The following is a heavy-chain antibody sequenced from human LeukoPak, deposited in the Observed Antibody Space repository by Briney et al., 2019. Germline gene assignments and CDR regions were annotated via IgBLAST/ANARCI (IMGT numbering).Heavy chain of an antibody. J-gene: IGHJ3*02. Sequence: SETLSLTCTVSGGSISSYYWSWIRQPAGKGLGWIGRIYTSGSTNYNPSLKSRVTMSVDTSKNQFSLKLSSVTAADTAVYYCAGATDTDAFDIWGQGTMVTVSS. CDR2: IYTSGST. CDR3: AGATDTDAFDI. V-gene: IGHV4-4*07. CDR1: GGSISSYY. D-gene: IGHD5-18*01.